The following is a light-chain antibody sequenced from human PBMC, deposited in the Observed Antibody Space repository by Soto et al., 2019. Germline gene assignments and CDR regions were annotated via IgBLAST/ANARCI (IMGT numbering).Light chain of an antibody. CDR3: QQYNSYPWT. CDR2: KAS. CDR1: QSISSW. V-gene: IGKV1-5*03. Sequence: DIQMTQSPSTLSASVGDRVTITCRASQSISSWLAWYQQKPGKAPKLLISKASSLESGVQSRFSGSGSGTEFTLTISSLQPDDFATYYCQQYNSYPWTFGQGTKVEIK. J-gene: IGKJ1*01.